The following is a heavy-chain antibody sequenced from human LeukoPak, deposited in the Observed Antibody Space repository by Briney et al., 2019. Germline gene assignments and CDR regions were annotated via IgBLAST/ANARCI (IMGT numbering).Heavy chain of an antibody. CDR1: GYTLTELS. CDR2: FDPEDGET. CDR3: ATLCPGRWYYDSSGLDY. V-gene: IGHV1-24*01. Sequence: GASVKVSCKVSGYTLTELSMHWVRQAPGKGLEWMGGFDPEDGETIYAQKFQGRVTMTEDTSTDTAYMELSSLRSEDTAVYYCATLCPGRWYYDSSGLDYWGQGTLVTVSS. J-gene: IGHJ4*02. D-gene: IGHD3-22*01.